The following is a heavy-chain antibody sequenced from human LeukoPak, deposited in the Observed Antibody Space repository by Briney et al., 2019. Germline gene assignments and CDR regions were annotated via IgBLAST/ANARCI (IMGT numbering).Heavy chain of an antibody. Sequence: SETLSLTCTVSGYSISSGYYWGWIRQPPGKGLEWIGSIYYSGSTYYNPSLKSRVTISVDTSKNQFSLKLSSVTAADTAVYYCAGGAAAGAFDYWGQGTLVTVSS. D-gene: IGHD6-13*01. CDR1: GYSISSGYY. J-gene: IGHJ4*02. CDR3: AGGAAAGAFDY. V-gene: IGHV4-38-2*02. CDR2: IYYSGST.